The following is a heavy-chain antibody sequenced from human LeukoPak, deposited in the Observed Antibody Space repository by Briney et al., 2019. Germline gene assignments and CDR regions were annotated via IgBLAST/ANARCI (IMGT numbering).Heavy chain of an antibody. D-gene: IGHD6-6*01. J-gene: IGHJ6*02. V-gene: IGHV3-23*01. CDR2: ISGSGGST. Sequence: GGSLRLSCAASVFTLSSDSMKWVRQAQGKGLEWVSAISGSGGSTYYADSVKGRFTISRDNSKNTPYLQMNSLRAEDTAVYYCAKVEQLVLFQDYYYGMDVWGQGTTVTVSS. CDR1: VFTLSSDS. CDR3: AKVEQLVLFQDYYYGMDV.